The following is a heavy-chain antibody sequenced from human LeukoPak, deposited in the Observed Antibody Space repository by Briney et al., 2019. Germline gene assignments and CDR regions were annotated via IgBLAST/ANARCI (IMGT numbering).Heavy chain of an antibody. CDR2: ISSSGSTI. CDR3: ARGKGQNPYSSSWYWFGAFDI. Sequence: PGGSLRLSCAASGFTFSDYYMSWIRQAPGKGLEWVSYISSSGSTIYYADSVKGRFTISRDNAKNSLYLQMNSLRAEDTAVYYCARGKGQNPYSSSWYWFGAFDIWGQGTMVTVSS. CDR1: GFTFSDYY. D-gene: IGHD6-13*01. J-gene: IGHJ3*02. V-gene: IGHV3-11*04.